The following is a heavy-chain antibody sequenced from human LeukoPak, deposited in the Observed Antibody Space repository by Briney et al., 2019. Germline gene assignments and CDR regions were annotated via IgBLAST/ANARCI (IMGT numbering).Heavy chain of an antibody. J-gene: IGHJ2*01. D-gene: IGHD3-9*01. CDR1: GGSISSGGYY. CDR2: IYHSGST. Sequence: SETLSLTCTVSGGSISSGGYYWSWIRQPPGKGLEWIGYIYHSGSTYYNPSLKSRVTISVDRSKNQFSLKLSSVTAADTAVYYCARQLSYYDILTGYFGTVHFDLWGRGTLVTVSS. CDR3: ARQLSYYDILTGYFGTVHFDL. V-gene: IGHV4-30-2*01.